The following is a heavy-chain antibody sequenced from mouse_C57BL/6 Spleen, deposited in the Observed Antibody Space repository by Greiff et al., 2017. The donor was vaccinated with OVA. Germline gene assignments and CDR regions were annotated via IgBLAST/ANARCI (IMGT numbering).Heavy chain of an antibody. CDR3: ATTVVAGAMDY. J-gene: IGHJ4*01. D-gene: IGHD1-1*01. CDR1: GYTFPSYW. V-gene: IGHV1-64*01. Sequence: VQLQQSGAELVKPGASVKLSCKASGYTFPSYWMHWVKQRPGQGLEWIGMIHPNSGSTNYNEKFKSKATLTVDKSSSTAYRQLSSLTSEDSAVYYCATTVVAGAMDYWGQGTSVTVSS. CDR2: IHPNSGST.